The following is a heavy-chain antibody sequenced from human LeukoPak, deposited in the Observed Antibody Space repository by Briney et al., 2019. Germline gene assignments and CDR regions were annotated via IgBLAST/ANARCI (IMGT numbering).Heavy chain of an antibody. V-gene: IGHV4-59*01. J-gene: IGHJ4*02. Sequence: PSETLSLTCTVSGGSISSYYWSWIRQPPGKGLEWIGYIYYSGSTNYNPSLKSRVTISVDTSKNQFSLKLSSVTAADTAVYYCAMNDYYGSGSYHYWGQGTLVTVSS. CDR2: IYYSGST. CDR1: GGSISSYY. D-gene: IGHD3-10*01. CDR3: AMNDYYGSGSYHY.